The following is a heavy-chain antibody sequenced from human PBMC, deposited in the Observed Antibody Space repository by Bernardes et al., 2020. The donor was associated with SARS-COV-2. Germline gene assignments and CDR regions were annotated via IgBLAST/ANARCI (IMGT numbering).Heavy chain of an antibody. CDR3: AREGYQLQVPYYYGMDV. Sequence: SESLSLTCTVSGGSISSSSYYWGWLRQPPGKGLEWIGSIYYSGSTYYNPSLKSRVTISVDTSKNQFSLKLSSVTAADTAVYYCAREGYQLQVPYYYGMDVWGQGTTVTVSS. V-gene: IGHV4-39*02. CDR2: IYYSGST. CDR1: GGSISSSSYY. D-gene: IGHD2-2*01. J-gene: IGHJ6*02.